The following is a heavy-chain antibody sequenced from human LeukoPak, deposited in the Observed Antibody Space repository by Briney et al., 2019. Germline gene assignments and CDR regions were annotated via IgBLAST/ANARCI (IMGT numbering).Heavy chain of an antibody. CDR3: ARVHRLQGIDKADY. CDR1: GFTFSSYA. CDR2: ISYDGSNK. J-gene: IGHJ4*02. V-gene: IGHV3-30-3*01. D-gene: IGHD2-15*01. Sequence: GGSLRLSCAASGFTFSSYAMHWVRQAPGKGLEWVAVISYDGSNKYYADSVKGRFTISRDNSKNTLYLQMNSLRAEDTAAYYCARVHRLQGIDKADYWGQGTLVTVSS.